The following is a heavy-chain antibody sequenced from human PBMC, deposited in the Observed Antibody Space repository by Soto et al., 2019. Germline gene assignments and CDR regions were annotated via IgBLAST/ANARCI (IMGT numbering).Heavy chain of an antibody. D-gene: IGHD3-16*02. V-gene: IGHV1-24*01. CDR1: GYTLTELS. Sequence: ASVKVSCKVSGYTLTELSMHWVRQAPGKGLEWMGGFDPEDGETIYAQKFQGRVTMTEDTSTDTAYMELSSLRSEDTAVYYCATGTHHLGELSLVVAFDIWGQGTMVTVSS. CDR2: FDPEDGET. CDR3: ATGTHHLGELSLVVAFDI. J-gene: IGHJ3*02.